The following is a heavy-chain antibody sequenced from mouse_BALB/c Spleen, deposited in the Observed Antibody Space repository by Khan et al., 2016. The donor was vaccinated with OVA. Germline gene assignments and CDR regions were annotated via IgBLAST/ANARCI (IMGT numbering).Heavy chain of an antibody. CDR3: ARIQRGDFDY. Sequence: EVQLKQSGPGLVKPSQSLSLTCTVTGYSITSDYAWNWIRQFPGNKLEWMGYISYSGNTKYNPSLKSRISITRDTSKNQFFLQLNFVTIEDTATYSCARIQRGDFDYWAKAPLSQSLQ. CDR1: GYSITSDYA. J-gene: IGHJ2*01. CDR2: ISYSGNT. V-gene: IGHV3-2*02.